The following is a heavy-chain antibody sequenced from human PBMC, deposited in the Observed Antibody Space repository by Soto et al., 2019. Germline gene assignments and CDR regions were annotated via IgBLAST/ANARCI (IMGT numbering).Heavy chain of an antibody. D-gene: IGHD6-6*01. CDR1: GFTFSSYW. Sequence: EVQLVESGGGLVQPGGSLRLSCAASGFTFSSYWMHWVRQAPGKGLVWVSRINSDGSSTSYADSVKGRFTISRDNAKNTLYLQMNRLRAEDTAAYYCARLRNEYSSSSDFDYWGQGTLVTVSS. V-gene: IGHV3-74*01. CDR3: ARLRNEYSSSSDFDY. J-gene: IGHJ4*02. CDR2: INSDGSST.